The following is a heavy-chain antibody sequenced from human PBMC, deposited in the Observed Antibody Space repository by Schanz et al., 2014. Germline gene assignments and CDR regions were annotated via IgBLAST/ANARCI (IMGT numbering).Heavy chain of an antibody. V-gene: IGHV3-23*04. Sequence: EVQLVESGGDLVQPGGSLRLSCGVSGFTFSSSAVSWVRQAPGKGLEWVSGISGSGDMKYYTNSVKGRFTISRDNSKNTLYLQMNSLRAEDTAVYYCAKPVFPINYNWFFDLWGRGTLVIVSS. CDR2: ISGSGDMK. D-gene: IGHD3-10*01. CDR3: AKPVFPINYNWFFDL. J-gene: IGHJ2*01. CDR1: GFTFSSSA.